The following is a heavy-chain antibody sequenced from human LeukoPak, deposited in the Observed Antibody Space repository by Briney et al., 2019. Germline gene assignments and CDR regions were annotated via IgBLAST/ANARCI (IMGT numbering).Heavy chain of an antibody. CDR3: AREASYGSFDY. D-gene: IGHD5-18*01. CDR1: GGSISSGGYY. V-gene: IGHV4-61*08. CDR2: IYYSEST. Sequence: SETLSLTCTVSGGSISSGGYYWSWIRQHPGKGLEWIGYIYYSESTNYNPSLKSRVTISVDTSKNQFSLKLSSVTAADTAVYYCAREASYGSFDYWGQGTLVTVSS. J-gene: IGHJ4*02.